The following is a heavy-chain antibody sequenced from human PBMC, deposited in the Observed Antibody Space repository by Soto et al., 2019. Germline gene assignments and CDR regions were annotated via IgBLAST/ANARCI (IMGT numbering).Heavy chain of an antibody. Sequence: GGSLRLSCAASVFTFSDYYMNWIRQAPGKGLEWVSYISSSSSYTKYADSVKGRFTISRDNAKNSLYLQMNSLRAEDTAVYYCARPYDSSGYHSAFDYWGPGTLVTVSS. V-gene: IGHV3-11*06. CDR3: ARPYDSSGYHSAFDY. CDR2: ISSSSSYT. J-gene: IGHJ4*02. CDR1: VFTFSDYY. D-gene: IGHD3-22*01.